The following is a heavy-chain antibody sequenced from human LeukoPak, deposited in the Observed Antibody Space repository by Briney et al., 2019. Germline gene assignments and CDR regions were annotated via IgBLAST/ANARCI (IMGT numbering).Heavy chain of an antibody. J-gene: IGHJ4*02. CDR3: AREVGDSSGYVDY. Sequence: EGSLRLSCAASGLTFSFYSMNWVRQAPGKGLEWVSYISSFSGTINYADSVKGRFTISRDNAKNSLYLQMDSLRAEDTAVYYCAREVGDSSGYVDYWGQGTLVTVSS. V-gene: IGHV3-48*04. D-gene: IGHD3-22*01. CDR2: ISSFSGTI. CDR1: GLTFSFYS.